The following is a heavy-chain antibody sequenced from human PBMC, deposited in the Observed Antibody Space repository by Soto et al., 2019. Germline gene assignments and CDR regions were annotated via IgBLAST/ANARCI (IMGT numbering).Heavy chain of an antibody. J-gene: IGHJ5*02. Sequence: SETLSLTSTVSGFSISSGDYYWSWIRQPPGKGLEWIGYIYYSGSTYYNPSLKSRVTISVDTSKNQFSLKLSPVTAADTAVYYCASYSSGWLYNWFDPWGQGTLVTVSS. CDR2: IYYSGST. V-gene: IGHV4-30-4*01. D-gene: IGHD6-19*01. CDR3: ASYSSGWLYNWFDP. CDR1: GFSISSGDYY.